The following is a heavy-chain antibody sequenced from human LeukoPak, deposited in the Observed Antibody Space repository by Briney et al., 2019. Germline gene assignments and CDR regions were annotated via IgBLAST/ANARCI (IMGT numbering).Heavy chain of an antibody. J-gene: IGHJ6*02. CDR1: GGSISSYY. D-gene: IGHD1-26*01. CDR3: ARYTTSFLAMDV. CDR2: IYYSGST. V-gene: IGHV4-59*01. Sequence: SETLSLTCTVSGGSISSYYWSWIRQPPGPGLEWIGYIYYSGSTNYNPSLKSRVTISVDTSKNQFSLKLSSVTAADTAVYYCARYTTSFLAMDVWGQGTTVTVSS.